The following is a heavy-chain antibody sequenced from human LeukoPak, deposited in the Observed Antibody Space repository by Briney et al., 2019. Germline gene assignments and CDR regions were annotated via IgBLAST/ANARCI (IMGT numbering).Heavy chain of an antibody. Sequence: GASVKASCKTSGYTFTDHAVHWVRQAPGQSLEWMGWINTANGDTGYSQKFQGRVTITSDTSATTAYMEMSSLRSGDTAVFYCTSKPRGESRPFNYWGQGTLATVSS. CDR2: INTANGDT. V-gene: IGHV1-3*04. J-gene: IGHJ4*02. CDR1: GYTFTDHA. CDR3: TSKPRGESRPFNY. D-gene: IGHD3-16*01.